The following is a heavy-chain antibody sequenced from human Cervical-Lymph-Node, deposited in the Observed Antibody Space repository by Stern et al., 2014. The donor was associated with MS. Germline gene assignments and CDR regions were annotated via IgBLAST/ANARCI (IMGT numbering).Heavy chain of an antibody. CDR2: IRSKDKGPAK. D-gene: IGHD2-2*01. J-gene: IGHJ5*02. V-gene: IGHV3-73*01. Sequence: EVQLVQSGGGLVQPGGSLKLSCAASGFTFSGAVLPWVRQASGKGLEWIGRIRSKDKGPAKTYAASVEGRFTISRDDSKNTAYLQMNSLKTDDTAVYYCTRTARGCSTTSCLDPWGQGTLVIVS. CDR1: GFTFSGAV. CDR3: TRTARGCSTTSCLDP.